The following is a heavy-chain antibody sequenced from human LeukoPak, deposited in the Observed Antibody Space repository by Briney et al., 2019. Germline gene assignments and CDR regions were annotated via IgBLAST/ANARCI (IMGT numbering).Heavy chain of an antibody. D-gene: IGHD3-10*01. Sequence: GGSLRLSCAASAFTFSSYGMHWVRQAPGKGLEWLACIRGDGSNKYYADSVKGRFTISRDNSKNTLYLQMNSLRAEDTAVYYCAISTVRTFDYWGQGTLVTVSS. V-gene: IGHV3-30*02. J-gene: IGHJ4*02. CDR2: IRGDGSNK. CDR1: AFTFSSYG. CDR3: AISTVRTFDY.